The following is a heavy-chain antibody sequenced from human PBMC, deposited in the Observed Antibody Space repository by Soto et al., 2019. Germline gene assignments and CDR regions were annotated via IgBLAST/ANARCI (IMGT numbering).Heavy chain of an antibody. J-gene: IGHJ4*02. D-gene: IGHD1-26*01. CDR3: ASGRYGNY. Sequence: QVHLVQSGAEVKKPGASVKVSCKGSGYAFTTYGITWVRQAPGQGLEWMGWISAHNGNTNYAQKLQGRVTVTSDTSSSTAYTELGRLRSFYTAVYYCASGRYGNYWGQGALVTVSP. CDR1: GYAFTTYG. CDR2: ISAHNGNT. V-gene: IGHV1-18*01.